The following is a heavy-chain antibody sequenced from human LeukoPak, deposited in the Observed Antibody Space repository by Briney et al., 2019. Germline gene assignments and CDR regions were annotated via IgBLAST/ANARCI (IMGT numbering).Heavy chain of an antibody. Sequence: GGSLRLSCAASGFTFSSYSMNWVRQAPGKGLEWVSYISSSGSTIYYADSVKGRFTISRDNAKNSMYLQMNSLRAEDTAVYYCARDPFNYYDSSGYYQDYFDYWGQGTLVTVSS. D-gene: IGHD3-22*01. V-gene: IGHV3-48*04. J-gene: IGHJ4*02. CDR3: ARDPFNYYDSSGYYQDYFDY. CDR2: ISSSGSTI. CDR1: GFTFSSYS.